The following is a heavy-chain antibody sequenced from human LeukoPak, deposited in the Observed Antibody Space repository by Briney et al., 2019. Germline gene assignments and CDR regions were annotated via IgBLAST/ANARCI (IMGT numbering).Heavy chain of an antibody. D-gene: IGHD5-18*01. CDR2: IRYDGSKK. V-gene: IGHV3-30*02. J-gene: IGHJ5*02. CDR3: GKDNNGYMTSAP. CDR1: GFTFSSDG. Sequence: GETLRLSCAASGFTFSSDGMHWVRQAPGKGLEWVAFIRYDGSKKYYADSVKGRLTISRDNSKNTLYLQMNSPGAEDTAVYFSGKDNNGYMTSAPWGQGTLVTVSS.